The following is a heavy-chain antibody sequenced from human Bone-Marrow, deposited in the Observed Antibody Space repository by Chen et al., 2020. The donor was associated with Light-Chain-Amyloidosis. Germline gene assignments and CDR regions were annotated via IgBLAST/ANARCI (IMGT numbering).Heavy chain of an antibody. Sequence: EVQLVESGGGLVQPGGSLRLSCAASGFTFSSYSMNWVRQAPGKGLEWVSYISSSSSTIYYADSVKCRFTISRDNAKNSLYLQMNSLRAEDTAVYYCARDRDYYGSGSYTVYWGQGTLVTVSS. CDR1: GFTFSSYS. D-gene: IGHD3-10*01. V-gene: IGHV3-48*01. CDR3: ARDRDYYGSGSYTVY. J-gene: IGHJ4*02. CDR2: ISSSSSTI.